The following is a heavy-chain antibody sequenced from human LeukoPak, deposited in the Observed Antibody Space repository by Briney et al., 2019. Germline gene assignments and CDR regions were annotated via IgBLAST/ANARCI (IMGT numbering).Heavy chain of an antibody. D-gene: IGHD3-10*01. CDR2: ISSSSSYT. Sequence: GGSLRLSCAASGFTFSDYYISWIRQAPGKGLEWVSYISSSSSYTNYGDSVTGRFTISRNNAKNTVYLQMNSLRAEDTAVCYCAREGLVRGDFDYWGQRTLVTVSS. CDR1: GFTFSDYY. CDR3: AREGLVRGDFDY. J-gene: IGHJ4*02. V-gene: IGHV3-11*06.